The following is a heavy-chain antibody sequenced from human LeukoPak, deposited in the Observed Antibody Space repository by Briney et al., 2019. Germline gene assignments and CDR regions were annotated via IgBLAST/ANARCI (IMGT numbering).Heavy chain of an antibody. CDR3: ARWGETSALRVHAFDI. V-gene: IGHV4-61*02. J-gene: IGHJ3*02. Sequence: SETLSLTCTVPGGSLSSGRYYWSWIRQPAGKGLEWIGRIYTSGSTNYNPSLKSRVTISVDTSKNQFSLKLSSVTAADTAVYYCARWGETSALRVHAFDIWGQGTMVTVSS. CDR2: IYTSGST. CDR1: GGSLSSGRYY. D-gene: IGHD3-10*01.